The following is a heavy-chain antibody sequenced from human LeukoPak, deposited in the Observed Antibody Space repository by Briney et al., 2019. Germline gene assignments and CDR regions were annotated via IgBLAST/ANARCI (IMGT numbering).Heavy chain of an antibody. V-gene: IGHV1-8*01. CDR3: AGGYYDNRGYYFDF. CDR1: GYTFTNSD. D-gene: IGHD3-22*01. J-gene: IGHJ4*02. CDR2: MNPNSGNT. Sequence: ASVKVSCKASGYTFTNSDISWVRQATGQGLEWMGWMNPNSGNTGYAQKFQGRVTMTKNTSISTAYTELSSLRSEDTAVYYCAGGYYDNRGYYFDFWGQGTLVTVSS.